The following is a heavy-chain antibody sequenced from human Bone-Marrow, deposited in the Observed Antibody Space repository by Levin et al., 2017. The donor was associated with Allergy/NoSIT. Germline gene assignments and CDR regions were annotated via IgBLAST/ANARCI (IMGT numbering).Heavy chain of an antibody. J-gene: IGHJ4*02. CDR3: ARRTTVALFDY. V-gene: IGHV3-7*01. Sequence: GGSLRLSCAASGFSFSSYWMSWVRQAPGKRPEWVANIKQDGSEKHYVDSVKGRFTISRDNAKNSLFLQMNSLRAEDTAVYYCARRTTVALFDYWGQGTLVTVSS. CDR2: IKQDGSEK. CDR1: GFSFSSYW. D-gene: IGHD6-19*01.